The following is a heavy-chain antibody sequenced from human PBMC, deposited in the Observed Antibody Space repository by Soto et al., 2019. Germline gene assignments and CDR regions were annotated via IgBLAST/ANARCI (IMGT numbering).Heavy chain of an antibody. J-gene: IGHJ4*02. Sequence: QVQLVESGGGVVQPGRSLRLSCAASGFTFSSYGMHWVRQAPGKGLEWVAVIWYDGSNKYYADSVKGRFTISRDNSKNTRYLQMNSLRAEDTAVYYCARDSSWYVYWGQGTLVTVSS. CDR1: GFTFSSYG. V-gene: IGHV3-33*01. CDR2: IWYDGSNK. CDR3: ARDSSWYVY. D-gene: IGHD6-13*01.